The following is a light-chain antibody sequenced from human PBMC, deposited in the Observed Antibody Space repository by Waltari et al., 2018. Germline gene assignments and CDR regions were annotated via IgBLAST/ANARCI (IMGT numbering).Light chain of an antibody. J-gene: IGLJ2*01. CDR3: QSADKTGSHVV. CDR2: KAI. CDR1: AFPKQF. V-gene: IGLV3-25*03. Sequence: SFVLTQPPLLSVSPGLTAKITCTADAFPKQFAYWYLQKPGQAPLLQIHKAIQKLTRVPKRYSGSNSGTTVPLTNSGVQAENEADYYCQSADKTGSHVVFGGGTKLTVL.